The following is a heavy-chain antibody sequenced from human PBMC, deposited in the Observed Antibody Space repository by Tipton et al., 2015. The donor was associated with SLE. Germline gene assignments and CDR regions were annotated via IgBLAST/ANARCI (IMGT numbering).Heavy chain of an antibody. Sequence: TLSLTCTVSGGSISSYYWSWIRQPPGKGLEWIGYIYYSGSTNYNPSLKSRVTISVDTSKNQFSLKLSSVTAADTAVYYCARRMVFGGDYFDYWCQGTLVTVSS. CDR2: IYYSGST. CDR3: ARRMVFGGDYFDY. J-gene: IGHJ4*02. D-gene: IGHD3-10*02. V-gene: IGHV4-59*08. CDR1: GGSISSYY.